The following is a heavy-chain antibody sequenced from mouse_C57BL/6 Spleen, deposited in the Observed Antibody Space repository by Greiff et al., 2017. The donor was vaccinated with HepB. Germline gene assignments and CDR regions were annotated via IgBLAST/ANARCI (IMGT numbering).Heavy chain of an antibody. CDR1: GYTFTSYW. CDR3: ARRSTMFDY. Sequence: VQLQQPGAELVKPGASVKLSCKASGYTFTSYWMQWVKQRPGQGLEWIGEIDPSDSYTNYNQKFKGKATLTVDTSSSTAYMQLSSLTSEDSAVYYCARRSTMFDYWGQGTTLTVSS. D-gene: IGHD2-1*01. J-gene: IGHJ2*01. V-gene: IGHV1-50*01. CDR2: IDPSDSYT.